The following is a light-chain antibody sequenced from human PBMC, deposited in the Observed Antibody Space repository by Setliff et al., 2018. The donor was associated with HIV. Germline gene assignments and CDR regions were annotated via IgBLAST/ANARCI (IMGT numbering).Light chain of an antibody. Sequence: QSALTQPASVSGFPGQSMTISCTATSSDVGAYNFVSLYQQHPGKAPKLMIYEVSNRPSGVSNRFSGPKSGNTASLTISGLQAEDEADYFYSSYTISSTQLFGSWTKATVL. CDR1: SSDVGAYNF. CDR2: EVS. V-gene: IGLV2-14*01. J-gene: IGLJ1*01. CDR3: SSYTISSTQL.